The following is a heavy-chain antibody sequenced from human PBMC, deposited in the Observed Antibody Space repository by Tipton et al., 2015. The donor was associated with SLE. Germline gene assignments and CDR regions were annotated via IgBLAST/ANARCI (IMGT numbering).Heavy chain of an antibody. CDR3: ARRTIFGVVQNVFDI. CDR2: IYHSGST. Sequence: TLSLTCAVSGYSISSSYYWGWIRQPPGKGLEWIGNIYHSGSTHYNPSLKSRVTISIDTSKNRFSLKLSSVTAADTAVYYCARRTIFGVVQNVFDIWGQGTMVTVSS. CDR1: GYSISSSYY. D-gene: IGHD3-3*01. V-gene: IGHV4-38-2*01. J-gene: IGHJ3*02.